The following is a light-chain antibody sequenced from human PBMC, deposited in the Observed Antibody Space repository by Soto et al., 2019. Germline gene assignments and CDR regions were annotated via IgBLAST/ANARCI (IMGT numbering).Light chain of an antibody. V-gene: IGKV1-5*03. CDR2: RVS. J-gene: IGKJ1*01. CDR1: QTINNW. Sequence: DIQMTQSPSTLSASVGDRVTITCRASQTINNWLAWYQHKPGKAPKFLIYRVSTLESGVTSRFIGSGSGTDFSLTISSLQPDDFGKYYCQQYNSYPWTFGQGTKVEIK. CDR3: QQYNSYPWT.